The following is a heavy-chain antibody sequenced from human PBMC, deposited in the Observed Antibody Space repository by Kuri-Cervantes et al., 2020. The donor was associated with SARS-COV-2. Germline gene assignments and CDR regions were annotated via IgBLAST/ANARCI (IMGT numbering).Heavy chain of an antibody. CDR3: ARASGSPDFDY. CDR2: ISYDGSNK. D-gene: IGHD1-26*01. Sequence: GESLKISCAASGFTFSSYAMHWVRQAPGKGLEWVAVISYDGSNKYYADSVKGRFTISRDNSKNTLYLQMNSLRAEDTAVYYCARASGSPDFDYWGQGTLVTVSS. J-gene: IGHJ4*02. V-gene: IGHV3-30-3*01. CDR1: GFTFSSYA.